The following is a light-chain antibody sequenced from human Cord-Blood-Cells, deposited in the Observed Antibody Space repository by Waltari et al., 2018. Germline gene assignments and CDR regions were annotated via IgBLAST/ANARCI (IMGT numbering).Light chain of an antibody. CDR3: QQYNSYL. J-gene: IGKJ2*01. V-gene: IGKV1-5*03. Sequence: DIQMTQSPSTLSASVGDRVTITYRASQSISSWLAWYQQKPGKAPKLLIYKASSLESGVPSRFSGSGSGTEFTLTISSLQPDDFATYYCQQYNSYLFGQGTKLEIK. CDR1: QSISSW. CDR2: KAS.